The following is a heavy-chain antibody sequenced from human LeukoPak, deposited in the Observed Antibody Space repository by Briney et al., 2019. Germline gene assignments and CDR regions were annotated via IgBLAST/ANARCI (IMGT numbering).Heavy chain of an antibody. D-gene: IGHD6-19*01. CDR3: AREEQWLGSPLHY. Sequence: GGSLRLSCAASGFTFSNYEMNWVRQAPGKGLQWVSYISRSGSTIYYADSVKGRFTISRDNAKNSLYLQMNSLRAEDTAVYSCAREEQWLGSPLHYWGQGTLVTVSS. CDR1: GFTFSNYE. J-gene: IGHJ4*02. CDR2: ISRSGSTI. V-gene: IGHV3-48*03.